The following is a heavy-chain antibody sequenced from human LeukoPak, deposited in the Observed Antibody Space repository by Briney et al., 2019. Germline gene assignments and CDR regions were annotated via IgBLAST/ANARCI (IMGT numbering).Heavy chain of an antibody. D-gene: IGHD4-11*01. CDR2: IKSKTDGGTT. CDR1: GFTFSNAW. J-gene: IGHJ6*02. CDR3: GATVTTYYYYGMDV. Sequence: GGSLRLSCAASGFTFSNAWMSWVRQAPGKGLEWVGRIKSKTDGGTTDYVAPVKGRFTISRDDSKNTLYLQMNSLKTEDTAVYYCGATVTTYYYYGMDVWGQGTTVTVSS. V-gene: IGHV3-15*01.